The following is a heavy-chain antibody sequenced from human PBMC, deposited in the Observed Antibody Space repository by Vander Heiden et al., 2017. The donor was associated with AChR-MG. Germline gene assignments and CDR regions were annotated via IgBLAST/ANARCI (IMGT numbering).Heavy chain of an antibody. Sequence: QVQLQQWGAGLLKPSETLSLTCAVYGGSFSGYYWSWIRQPPGKGLEWIGEINHSGSTNYNPSLKSRVTISVDTSKNQFSLKLSSVTAADTAVYYCARVLRYRSYYFDYWGQGTLVTVSS. CDR2: INHSGST. D-gene: IGHD3-9*01. J-gene: IGHJ4*02. CDR3: ARVLRYRSYYFDY. V-gene: IGHV4-34*01. CDR1: GGSFSGYY.